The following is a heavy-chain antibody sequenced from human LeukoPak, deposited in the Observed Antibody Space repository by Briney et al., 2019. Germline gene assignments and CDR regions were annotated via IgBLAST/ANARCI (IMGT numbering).Heavy chain of an antibody. D-gene: IGHD2-15*01. V-gene: IGHV3-21*01. Sequence: KAGGSLRLSCAASGFTFSIYAMSWVRQAPGKGLEWVSRITSSSHYIYYADSVKGRFTISRDNAKNSLYLDMSSLRADDTAVYYCARAENSGSGGLDPWGQGTLVTVSS. CDR1: GFTFSIYA. CDR2: ITSSSHYI. J-gene: IGHJ5*02. CDR3: ARAENSGSGGLDP.